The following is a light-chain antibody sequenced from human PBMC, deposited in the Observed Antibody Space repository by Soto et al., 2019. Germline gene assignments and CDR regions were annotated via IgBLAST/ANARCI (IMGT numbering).Light chain of an antibody. CDR3: SSFTSSNTYV. Sequence: LTQPPSVSGSPGQSVAISCTGTSSDIGAYNRVSWYQQPPGTAPKLMIYDVNNQPSGVPDRFSGSKSGNTASLTISGLQADDEADYYCSSFTSSNTYVFGTGTKVTVL. J-gene: IGLJ1*01. CDR2: DVN. V-gene: IGLV2-18*02. CDR1: SSDIGAYNR.